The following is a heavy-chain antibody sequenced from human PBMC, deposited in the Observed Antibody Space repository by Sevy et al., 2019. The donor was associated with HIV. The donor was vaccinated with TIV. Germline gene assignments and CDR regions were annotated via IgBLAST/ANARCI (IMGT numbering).Heavy chain of an antibody. CDR1: GDSISNYY. J-gene: IGHJ4*02. D-gene: IGHD3-3*01. CDR2: IYDSGSA. Sequence: SETLSLTCTVSGDSISNYYWSWIRQPAGKGLEWIGRIYDSGSATYNPSLESRVTMSADTTKNQLSLKLNSVTAADTAVYYCARDGVTIFGVTIDYYFDYWGQGTLVTVSS. CDR3: ARDGVTIFGVTIDYYFDY. V-gene: IGHV4-4*07.